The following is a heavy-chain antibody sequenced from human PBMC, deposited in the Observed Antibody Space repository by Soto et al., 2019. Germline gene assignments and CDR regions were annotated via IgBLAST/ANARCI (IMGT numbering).Heavy chain of an antibody. CDR1: GFTFSRDW. Sequence: GGSLRLSCAASGFTFSRDWMSWVRQAPGKGLEWVANIKQDGSEKNYVDSVKGRFTISRDNAKNSLYLQMNSLRAEDTAVYYCARHSGSFAFAFDIWGHGTMVTVSS. J-gene: IGHJ3*02. CDR2: IKQDGSEK. D-gene: IGHD1-26*01. CDR3: ARHSGSFAFAFDI. V-gene: IGHV3-7*01.